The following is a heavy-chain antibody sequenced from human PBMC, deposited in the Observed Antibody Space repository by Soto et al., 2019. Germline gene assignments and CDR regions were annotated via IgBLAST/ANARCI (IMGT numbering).Heavy chain of an antibody. CDR1: GSTFSSYG. CDR2: ISYDGSNK. D-gene: IGHD6-13*01. J-gene: IGHJ3*02. CDR3: AKVAAAGAFDI. V-gene: IGHV3-30*18. Sequence: QSGGSLRLSCAASGSTFSSYGMHWVRQAPGKGLEWVAVISYDGSNKYYADSVKGRFTISRDNSKNTPYLQMNSLRAEDTAVYYCAKVAAAGAFDIWGQGTMVTVSS.